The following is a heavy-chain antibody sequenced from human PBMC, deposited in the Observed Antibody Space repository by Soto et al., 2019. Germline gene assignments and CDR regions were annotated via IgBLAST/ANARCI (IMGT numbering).Heavy chain of an antibody. Sequence: EVQLVESGGGMVQSGGSLELSCAASGFAFSDLPVHWVRQASGKGLEWVGRIRSKDKSYATAYAASVGGRFTVFRDDSKNLKFLQLNSLENEDAAVYYGTTGGTQTWRWDPWGQGALVTVSS. D-gene: IGHD1-1*01. CDR2: IRSKDKSYAT. J-gene: IGHJ5*02. V-gene: IGHV3-73*01. CDR3: TTGGTQTWRWDP. CDR1: GFAFSDLP.